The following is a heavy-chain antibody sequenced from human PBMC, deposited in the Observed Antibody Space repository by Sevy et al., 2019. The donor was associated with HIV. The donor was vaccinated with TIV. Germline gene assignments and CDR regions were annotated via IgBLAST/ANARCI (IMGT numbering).Heavy chain of an antibody. J-gene: IGHJ4*02. CDR3: ARGIQGGPIDY. CDR1: GGTFSSYA. V-gene: IGHV1-69*06. Sequence: ASVKVSCKASGGTFSSYAMSWVRQAPGQGLEWMGGMIPIFGTANYAQKFQGRVTITADKSTSTAYMELSSLRSEDTAVYYCARGIQGGPIDYWGQGTLVTVSS. CDR2: MIPIFGTA. D-gene: IGHD2-21*01.